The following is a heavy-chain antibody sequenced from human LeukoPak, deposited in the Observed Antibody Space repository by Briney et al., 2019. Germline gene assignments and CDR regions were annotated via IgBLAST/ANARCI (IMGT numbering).Heavy chain of an antibody. CDR3: ARDQGVDSSGYYWFDY. V-gene: IGHV1-46*01. D-gene: IGHD3-22*01. CDR1: GYTFTSYY. Sequence: WASVRVSCKASGYTFTSYYMHWVRQAPGQGLEGMGKINPSGGSTNYAQKFQGRVTMTSDMSTRTVYMELSSLRSDDTAVYYCARDQGVDSSGYYWFDYWGQGTLVTVSS. J-gene: IGHJ4*02. CDR2: INPSGGST.